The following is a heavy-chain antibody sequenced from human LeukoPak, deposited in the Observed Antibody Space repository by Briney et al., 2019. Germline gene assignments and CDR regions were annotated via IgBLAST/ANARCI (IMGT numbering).Heavy chain of an antibody. V-gene: IGHV3-30-3*01. CDR1: GFTFSNYA. J-gene: IGHJ4*02. CDR3: ARALRGAAPDF. Sequence: QSGGSLRLSCAASGFTFSNYAIHWVRQAPGKGLEWVTVISYDGNKKYFADSVKGRFTISRDNSKNTLCLQMDSLRTEDTAVYYCARALRGAAPDFWGQGTLVTVSS. CDR2: ISYDGNKK. D-gene: IGHD4-17*01.